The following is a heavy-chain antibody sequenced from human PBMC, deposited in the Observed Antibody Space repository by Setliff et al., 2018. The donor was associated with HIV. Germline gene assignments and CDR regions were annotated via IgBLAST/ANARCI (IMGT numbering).Heavy chain of an antibody. CDR2: VNPDGSEA. CDR3: ADPPSGF. Sequence: GGSLRLSCAASGFTFSSYSMNWVRQAPGKGLEWVASVNPDGSEASSVGSMKGRFTVSRDNAKNSLSLQMNSLRVEDTAIYYCADPPSGFWGQGTLVTVSS. V-gene: IGHV3-7*01. CDR1: GFTFSSYS. J-gene: IGHJ4*02. D-gene: IGHD3-10*01.